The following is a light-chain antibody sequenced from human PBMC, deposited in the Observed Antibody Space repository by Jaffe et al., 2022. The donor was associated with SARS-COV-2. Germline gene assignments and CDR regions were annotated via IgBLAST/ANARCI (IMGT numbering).Light chain of an antibody. J-gene: IGKJ3*01. Sequence: EIVLTQSPATLSLSPGERATLSCRASQSVGISFSWYQQKPGQAPRLLIYGASTRATGIPARFSGSGSGTEFTLTISSLQSEDCAVYYCQHYNNWPRTFGPGTKVDIK. CDR1: QSVGIS. V-gene: IGKV3-15*01. CDR3: QHYNNWPRT. CDR2: GAS.